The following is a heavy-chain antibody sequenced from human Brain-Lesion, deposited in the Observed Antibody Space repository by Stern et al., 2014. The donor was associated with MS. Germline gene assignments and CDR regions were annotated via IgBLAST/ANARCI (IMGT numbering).Heavy chain of an antibody. D-gene: IGHD3-10*01. CDR2: IYYRGST. V-gene: IGHV4-39*01. Sequence: VQLLESGPGLVKPSETLSLTCTVSGGSISSSSYYWGWIRQPPGKGLEWIGSIYYRGSTYYNPSLKSRVTISMDPSKNQFSLRLSSWTAADTAVYFCAKLWLGELPESPFDYWGQGTLVTVSS. J-gene: IGHJ4*02. CDR3: AKLWLGELPESPFDY. CDR1: GGSISSSSYY.